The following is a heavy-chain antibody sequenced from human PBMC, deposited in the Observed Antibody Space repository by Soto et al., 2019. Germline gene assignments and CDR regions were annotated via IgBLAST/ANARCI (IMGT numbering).Heavy chain of an antibody. D-gene: IGHD6-13*01. J-gene: IGHJ4*02. CDR3: AKDCSSSWYTFDY. Sequence: PGGSLRLSCAASGFTFNDYYMSWIRQAPGKGLEWVSYISSSGSSTYYADSVKGRFTISRDNSKNTLYLQMNSLRAEDTAVYYCAKDCSSSWYTFDYWGQGTLVTVSS. V-gene: IGHV3-11*01. CDR2: ISSSGSST. CDR1: GFTFNDYY.